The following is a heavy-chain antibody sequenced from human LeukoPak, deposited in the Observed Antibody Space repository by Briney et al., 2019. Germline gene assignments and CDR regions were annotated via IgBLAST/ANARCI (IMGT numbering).Heavy chain of an antibody. Sequence: GSLRLSCVVSGLTFSSYWMTWVRQPPGKGLEWIGEIYHSGSTNYNPSLKSRVTISVDKSMNQFSLKLNSVTAADAAVYYCASRMYLTVGNSAFDIWGQGTMVTVSS. J-gene: IGHJ3*02. CDR1: GLTFSSYW. CDR2: IYHSGST. CDR3: ASRMYLTVGNSAFDI. D-gene: IGHD1/OR15-1a*01. V-gene: IGHV4-4*02.